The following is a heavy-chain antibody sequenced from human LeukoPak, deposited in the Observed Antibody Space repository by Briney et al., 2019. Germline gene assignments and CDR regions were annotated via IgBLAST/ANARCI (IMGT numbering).Heavy chain of an antibody. Sequence: PGGSLRLSCVASGFTFSSYDMHWVRQAPGKGLEWVSSISGSSSYIYYADSVKGRFSISRDNAKNSLYLQMNSLRAEDTAVYYCARDLLGWELHYFDYWGQGTLVTVSS. CDR3: ARDLLGWELHYFDY. CDR1: GFTFSSYD. D-gene: IGHD1-26*01. V-gene: IGHV3-21*01. J-gene: IGHJ4*02. CDR2: ISGSSSYI.